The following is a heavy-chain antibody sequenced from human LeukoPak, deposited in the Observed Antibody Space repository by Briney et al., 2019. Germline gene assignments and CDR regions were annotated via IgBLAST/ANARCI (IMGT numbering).Heavy chain of an antibody. D-gene: IGHD6-19*01. J-gene: IGHJ3*02. V-gene: IGHV3-21*01. CDR1: GFTFSSYS. CDR2: ISSSSSYI. Sequence: GGSLRLSCAASGFTFSSYSMNWVRQAPGKGPEWVSSISSSSSYIYYADSVKGRFTISRDNAKNSLYLQMNSLRAEDTAVYYCARDPWRAVAGTAAFDIWGQGTMVTVSS. CDR3: ARDPWRAVAGTAAFDI.